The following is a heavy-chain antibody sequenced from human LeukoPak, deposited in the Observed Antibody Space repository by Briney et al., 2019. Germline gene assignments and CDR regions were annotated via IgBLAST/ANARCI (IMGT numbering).Heavy chain of an antibody. D-gene: IGHD4-17*01. V-gene: IGHV3-21*01. J-gene: IGHJ2*01. Sequence: GGSLRLSCAASGFTFSSYSMSWVRQAPGKGLEWVSSISSSSSYIYYADSVKGRFTISRDNAKNSLYLQMNSLRAEDTAVYYCARDYGDYGYWYFDLWGRGTLVTVSS. CDR1: GFTFSSYS. CDR3: ARDYGDYGYWYFDL. CDR2: ISSSSSYI.